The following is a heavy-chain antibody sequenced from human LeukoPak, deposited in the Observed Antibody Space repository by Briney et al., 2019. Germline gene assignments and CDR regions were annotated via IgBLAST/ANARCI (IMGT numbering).Heavy chain of an antibody. CDR3: ARDHGGGQSAFDI. V-gene: IGHV3-21*01. CDR2: ISSSSSYI. J-gene: IGHJ3*02. Sequence: GGSLRLSCAASGFTFSSYSMNWVRQAPGKRLEWVSSISSSSSYIYYADSVKGRFTISRDNAKNSLYLQMNSLRAEDTAVYYCARDHGGGQSAFDIWGQGTMVTVSS. D-gene: IGHD3-10*01. CDR1: GFTFSSYS.